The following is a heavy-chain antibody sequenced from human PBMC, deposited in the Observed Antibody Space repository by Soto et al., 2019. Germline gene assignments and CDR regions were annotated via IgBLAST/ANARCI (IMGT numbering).Heavy chain of an antibody. CDR1: GRTFSSYT. D-gene: IGHD3-22*01. CDR3: ARDGTLYDRRAYYYRC. V-gene: IGHV1-69*01. Sequence: QVQLVQSGAEVKKPGSSVKVSCKASGRTFSSYTITWVRQAPGQGLEWMGGITPMFGRPKYAQQIRGRVTITGDESSSTAHMELSSVRSEDTAMYFCARDGTLYDRRAYYYRCWGQGTLGTVSS. CDR2: ITPMFGRP. J-gene: IGHJ4*02.